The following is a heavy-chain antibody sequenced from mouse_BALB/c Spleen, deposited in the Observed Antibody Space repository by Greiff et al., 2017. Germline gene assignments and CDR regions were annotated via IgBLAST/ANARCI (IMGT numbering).Heavy chain of an antibody. CDR1: GFTFSSYT. J-gene: IGHJ4*01. V-gene: IGHV5-6-4*01. Sequence: EVKLVESGGGLVKPGGSLKLSCAASGFTFSSYTMSWVRQTPEKRLEWVATISSGGSYTYYPDSVKGRFTISRDNAKNTLYLQMSSLKSEDTAMYYCTREGNSYAMDYWGQGTSVTVSS. D-gene: IGHD2-1*01. CDR2: ISSGGSYT. CDR3: TREGNSYAMDY.